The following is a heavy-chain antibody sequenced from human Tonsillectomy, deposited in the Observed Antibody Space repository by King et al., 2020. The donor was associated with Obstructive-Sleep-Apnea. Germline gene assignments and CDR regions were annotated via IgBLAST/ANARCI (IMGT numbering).Heavy chain of an antibody. CDR1: VGSISSGDYY. CDR2: IYYSGST. D-gene: IGHD3-22*01. Sequence: VQLQESGPGLVKPSQTRSLTCTVSVGSISSGDYYLCWIRHPPGKCLELIWYIYYSGSTYYNPSLKSRGTISVDTSKNQFSLRLSSVTAADTAVYYCARLSTMTPSDDAFDIWGQGTMVTVSS. V-gene: IGHV4-30-4*01. J-gene: IGHJ3*02. CDR3: ARLSTMTPSDDAFDI.